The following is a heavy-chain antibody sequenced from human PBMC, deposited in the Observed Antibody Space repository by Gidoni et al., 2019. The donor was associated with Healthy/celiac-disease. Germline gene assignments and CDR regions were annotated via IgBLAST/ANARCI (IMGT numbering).Heavy chain of an antibody. V-gene: IGHV4-34*01. CDR3: ARGGGYCSSTSCYVIDY. J-gene: IGHJ4*02. D-gene: IGHD2-2*01. CDR1: GGFFSGYY. CDR2: INPSGIT. Sequence: QVQLQQWGAGLVKPSETLSLTCAVYGGFFSGYYLSWIRQPPGKGLEWIGEINPSGITNYNPSLKSRVTISVDTSKNQFSLKLSSVTAADTAVYYCARGGGYCSSTSCYVIDYWGQGTLVTVSS.